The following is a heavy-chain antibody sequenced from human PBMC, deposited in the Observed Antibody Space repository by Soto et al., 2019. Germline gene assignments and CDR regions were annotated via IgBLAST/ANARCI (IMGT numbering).Heavy chain of an antibody. Sequence: ASVKVSCKASGYTFTSYAMNWVRQAPGQRLEWMGWINAGNGNTKYSQKFQGRVTITRDTSASTAYMELSSLRSDDTAVYYCARQYLGAYSSGRSWFDPWGQGTLVTVSS. V-gene: IGHV1-3*01. CDR3: ARQYLGAYSSGRSWFDP. J-gene: IGHJ5*02. CDR1: GYTFTSYA. D-gene: IGHD6-19*01. CDR2: INAGNGNT.